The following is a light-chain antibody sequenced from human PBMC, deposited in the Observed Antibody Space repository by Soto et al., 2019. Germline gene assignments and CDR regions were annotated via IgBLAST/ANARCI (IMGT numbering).Light chain of an antibody. V-gene: IGKV1-6*01. CDR2: GTF. CDR1: QDIRTE. CDR3: LQDFSYPPP. Sequence: AIQMTQSPSSLSASVGDRVTITCRASQDIRTELGWYQQKPGKAPRLLIYGTFSLQSGVPSRFSGSGSGTDFTLTISSLHPDFFSTDYGLQDFSYPPPFGQGPK. J-gene: IGKJ1*01.